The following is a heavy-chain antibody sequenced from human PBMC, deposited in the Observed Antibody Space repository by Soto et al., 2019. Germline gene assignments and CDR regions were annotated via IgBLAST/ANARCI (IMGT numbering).Heavy chain of an antibody. J-gene: IGHJ4*02. V-gene: IGHV4-34*01. CDR3: ARGDYFDY. CDR2: INHSGST. CDR1: GGSFSGYY. Sequence: PSETLSLTCAVYGGSFSGYYWSWIRQPPGKGLEWIGEINHSGSTNYNPSLKSRVTISVDTSKNQFSLKLSSVTAADTAVYYCARGDYFDYWGQGTLVTVSS.